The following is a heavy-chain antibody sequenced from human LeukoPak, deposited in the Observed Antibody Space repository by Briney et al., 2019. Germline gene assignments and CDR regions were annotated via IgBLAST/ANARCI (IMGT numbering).Heavy chain of an antibody. J-gene: IGHJ4*02. D-gene: IGHD3-22*01. CDR1: GGSISSYY. Sequence: SETLSLTCTVSGGSISSYYWSWIRQPPGKGLEWIGSIYYSGSTYYNPSLKSRVTISVDTSKNQFSLKLSSVTAADTAVYYCARVATYYYDSSGYSDCWGQGTLVTVSS. CDR2: IYYSGST. CDR3: ARVATYYYDSSGYSDC. V-gene: IGHV4-59*12.